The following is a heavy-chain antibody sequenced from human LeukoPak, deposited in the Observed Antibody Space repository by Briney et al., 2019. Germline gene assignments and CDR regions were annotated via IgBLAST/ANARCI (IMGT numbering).Heavy chain of an antibody. V-gene: IGHV5-51*01. CDR1: GYNFTSYW. CDR3: ARQPSRDGYPDY. J-gene: IGHJ4*02. Sequence: GESLKISCKGSGYNFTSYWIAWVRQMPGKGLEWMGIIYPGDSDTKYSPSFQGQVTFSADKSISTAYLQWSSLKASDTAIYFCARQPSRDGYPDYWGQGTLVTVSS. CDR2: IYPGDSDT. D-gene: IGHD5-24*01.